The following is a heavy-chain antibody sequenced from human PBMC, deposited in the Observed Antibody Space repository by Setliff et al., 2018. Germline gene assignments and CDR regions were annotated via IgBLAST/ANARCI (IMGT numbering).Heavy chain of an antibody. J-gene: IGHJ6*03. D-gene: IGHD6-19*01. Sequence: QAPGQGLEWMGWISPHTGRAYYAQKFQDRVSMTSDTSTSTGYMELRRLTSDDTAMYFCARGVAGASPNYYYMDAWGRGTTVTVS. CDR2: ISPHTGRA. CDR3: ARGVAGASPNYYYMDA. V-gene: IGHV1-18*01.